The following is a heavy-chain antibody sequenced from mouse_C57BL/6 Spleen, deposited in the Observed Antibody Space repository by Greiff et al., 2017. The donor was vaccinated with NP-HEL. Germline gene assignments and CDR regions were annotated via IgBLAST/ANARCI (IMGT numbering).Heavy chain of an antibody. D-gene: IGHD1-1*01. CDR2: ISDGGSYT. CDR3: ARGIYYGSSRYYAMDY. V-gene: IGHV5-4*01. CDR1: GFTFSSYA. J-gene: IGHJ4*01. Sequence: EVQVVESGGGLVKPGGSLKLSCAASGFTFSSYALSWVRQTPEKRLEWVATISDGGSYTYYPDNVKGRFTISRDNAKNNLYLQMSHLKSEDTAMYYCARGIYYGSSRYYAMDYWGQGTSVTVSS.